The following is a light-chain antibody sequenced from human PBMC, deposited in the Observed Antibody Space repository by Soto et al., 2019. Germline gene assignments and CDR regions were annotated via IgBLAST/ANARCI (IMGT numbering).Light chain of an antibody. V-gene: IGLV2-8*01. J-gene: IGLJ2*01. CDR1: SGDIGSYNR. CDR2: DVN. Sequence: QSALTQPASVSGSPGQSITISCTGTSGDIGSYNRVSWYQQHPGKAPKLIIYDVNQRPSGVPDRFSGSKSGSTASLTVSGLQAEDEANYYCSSYTGTNVIFGGGTKLTVL. CDR3: SSYTGTNVI.